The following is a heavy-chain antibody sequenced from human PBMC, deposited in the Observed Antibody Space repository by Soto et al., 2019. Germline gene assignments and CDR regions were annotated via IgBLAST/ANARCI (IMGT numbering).Heavy chain of an antibody. D-gene: IGHD3-10*01. V-gene: IGHV3-53*04. J-gene: IGHJ6*03. CDR3: AREGAYYGSGSYYRPSTRYYYYMDV. CDR1: GFTVSSNY. Sequence: EVQLVESGGGLVQPGGSLRLSCAASGFTVSSNYMSWVRQAPGKGLEWVSVIYSGGSKYYADSVKGRFTISRHNSKNTLYLQMNSLRAEDTAVYYCAREGAYYGSGSYYRPSTRYYYYMDVWGKGTTVTVSS. CDR2: IYSGGSK.